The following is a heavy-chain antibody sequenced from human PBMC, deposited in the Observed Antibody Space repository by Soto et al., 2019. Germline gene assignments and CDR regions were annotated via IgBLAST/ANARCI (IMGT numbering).Heavy chain of an antibody. V-gene: IGHV3-66*01. CDR1: GFTVSSNY. D-gene: IGHD6-6*01. CDR2: IYSGGST. Sequence: PGGSLRLSCAASGFTVSSNYMSWVRQAPGKGLEWVSVIYSGGSTYYADSVKGRFTISRDNSKNTLYLQMNSLRAEDTAVYYCAREEGAARTYYYGMDVWGQGTTVTVSS. CDR3: AREEGAARTYYYGMDV. J-gene: IGHJ6*02.